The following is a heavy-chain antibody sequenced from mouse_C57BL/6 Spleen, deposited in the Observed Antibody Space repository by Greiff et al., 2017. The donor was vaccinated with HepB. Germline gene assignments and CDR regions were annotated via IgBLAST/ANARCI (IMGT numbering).Heavy chain of an antibody. CDR3: ARKRDGTTGYFDV. CDR2: IYPGDGDT. V-gene: IGHV1-80*01. Sequence: VQLVESGAELVKPGASVKISCKASGYAFSSYWMNWVKQRPGKGLEWIGQIYPGDGDTNYNGKFKGKATLTADKSSSTAYMQLSSLTSEDSAVYFCARKRDGTTGYFDVWGTGTTVTVSS. D-gene: IGHD2-1*01. CDR1: GYAFSSYW. J-gene: IGHJ1*03.